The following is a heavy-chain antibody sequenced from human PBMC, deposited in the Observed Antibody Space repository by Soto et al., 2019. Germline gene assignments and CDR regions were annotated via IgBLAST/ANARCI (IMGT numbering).Heavy chain of an antibody. Sequence: ASVKVSCKASGYTFTGYYMHWVRQAPGQGLEWMGWINPNSGGTNYAQKFQGRVTMTRDTSISTAYMELSRLRSDDTAVYYCARGAGVGRGNWFDPWGQGNMVTV. J-gene: IGHJ5*02. CDR1: GYTFTGYY. CDR2: INPNSGGT. CDR3: ARGAGVGRGNWFDP. V-gene: IGHV1-2*02. D-gene: IGHD1-26*01.